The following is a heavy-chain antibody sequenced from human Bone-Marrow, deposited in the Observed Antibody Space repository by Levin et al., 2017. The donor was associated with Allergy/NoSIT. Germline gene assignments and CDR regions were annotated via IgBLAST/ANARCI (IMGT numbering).Heavy chain of an antibody. CDR3: ARDLQQYLVWGLDF. CDR1: GFSFSNFG. Sequence: GESLKISCAVSGFSFSNFGFHWVRQAPGKGLEWVASISYDATRTYYSDSVKGRFTISRDDSVNSVYLQMSNLRPQDAATYFCARDLQQYLVWGLDFWGQGVLVTVSS. D-gene: IGHD3-16*01. V-gene: IGHV3-30*03. J-gene: IGHJ4*02. CDR2: ISYDATRT.